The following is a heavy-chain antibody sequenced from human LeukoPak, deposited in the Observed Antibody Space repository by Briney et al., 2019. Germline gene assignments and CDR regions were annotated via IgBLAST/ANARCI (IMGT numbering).Heavy chain of an antibody. V-gene: IGHV3-49*04. D-gene: IGHD7-27*01. CDR1: GFXFGDYA. CDR2: IRSKAYGGTT. J-gene: IGHJ4*02. Sequence: PGGSLRLSCTASGFXFGDYAMSWVRQAPGKGLEWVGFIRSKAYGGTTEYAASVKGRFTISRDDSKSIAYLQMNSLKTEDTAVYYCLNSLTGDFDYWGQGTLVTVSS. CDR3: LNSLTGDFDY.